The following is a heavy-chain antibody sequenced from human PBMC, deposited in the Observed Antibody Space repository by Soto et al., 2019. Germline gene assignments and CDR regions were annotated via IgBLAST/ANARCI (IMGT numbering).Heavy chain of an antibody. CDR2: IYHSGST. Sequence: QVHLQESGTGLVKPAETLSLTCTVSGGSVSSGPYCWSWIRQPPGKGLEWIGYIYHSGSTTYNTSLKSRVTISLDTSQNQISLNLRSVTVADTAVYYCARAAQWDIPPVLGYGGQGPLVTVSS. CDR3: ARAAQWDIPPVLGY. D-gene: IGHD1-26*01. J-gene: IGHJ4*02. V-gene: IGHV4-61*01. CDR1: GGSVSSGPYC.